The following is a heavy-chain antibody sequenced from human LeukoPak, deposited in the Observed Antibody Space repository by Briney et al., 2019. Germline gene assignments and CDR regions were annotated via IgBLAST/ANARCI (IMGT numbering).Heavy chain of an antibody. D-gene: IGHD3-22*01. CDR1: GFTFSSYW. J-gene: IGHJ4*02. Sequence: GGSLRLSCAASGFTFSSYWMSWVRQAPGKGQEWVANIKQDGSEKYYVDSVKGRFTISRDNAKNSLYLQMISLRAEDSAVYYCASDFDSSDDYWGQGTQVTVSS. CDR3: ASDFDSSDDY. CDR2: IKQDGSEK. V-gene: IGHV3-7*01.